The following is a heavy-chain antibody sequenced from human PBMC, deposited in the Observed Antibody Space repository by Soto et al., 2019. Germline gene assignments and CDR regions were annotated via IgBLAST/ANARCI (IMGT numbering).Heavy chain of an antibody. CDR3: TRDLLAGHDVY. CDR1: GFTFRNFA. CDR2: ITFDGRDE. J-gene: IGHJ4*02. D-gene: IGHD5-12*01. Sequence: QVQLVESGGGVVQPGRSLRLSCAASGFTFRNFAMHWVRQAPGKGLEWLAVITFDGRDEYYADSVKGRFTISRDTSKNTLYLQMNSLRIDDTAVYFCTRDLLAGHDVYWGQGTLVTVSS. V-gene: IGHV3-30*04.